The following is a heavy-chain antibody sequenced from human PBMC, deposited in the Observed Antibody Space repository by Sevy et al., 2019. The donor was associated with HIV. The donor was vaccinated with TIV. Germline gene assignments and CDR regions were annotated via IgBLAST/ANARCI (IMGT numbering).Heavy chain of an antibody. V-gene: IGHV3-23*01. J-gene: IGHJ4*02. CDR1: GFTFNSYA. CDR3: AKDFRRPNYYGTQFDF. CDR2: ISIGGGFT. D-gene: IGHD3-10*01. Sequence: GGSLRLSCATSGFTFNSYAMSWVRQAPGKGLEWVSTISIGGGFTDYADSVKGRFRISRDNFNNAIFLQMNSLRADDTAMYYCAKDFRRPNYYGTQFDFWGQGTVVTVSS.